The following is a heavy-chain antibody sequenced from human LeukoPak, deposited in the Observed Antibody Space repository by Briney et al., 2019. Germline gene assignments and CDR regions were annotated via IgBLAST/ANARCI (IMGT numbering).Heavy chain of an antibody. Sequence: GKSLRLSCAASGFTFSSFDMHWVRQAPGKGLEWVTVIWYDGSNKYYADSVKGRFTISRDNSKNTLYLQMNSLRAEDTAVYYCAKVFPYCGGDCYPEYFQHWGQGTLVTVSS. J-gene: IGHJ1*01. CDR1: GFTFSSFD. V-gene: IGHV3-33*06. CDR3: AKVFPYCGGDCYPEYFQH. D-gene: IGHD2-21*02. CDR2: IWYDGSNK.